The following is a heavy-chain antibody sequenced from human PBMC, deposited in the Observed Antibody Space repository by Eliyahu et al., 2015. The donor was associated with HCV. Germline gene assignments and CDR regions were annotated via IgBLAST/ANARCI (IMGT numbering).Heavy chain of an antibody. D-gene: IGHD1-26*01. CDR3: ARALYSGSFRGFDL. CDR1: GXTFSXYA. CDR2: IIPIFGTA. Sequence: QVQLVQSGAEVKKPGSSVKVXCKASGXTFSXYAISWVRQAPGQGLEWXGGIIPIFGTANYAQKXQGRVTITADESTSTAYMELSSLRSEDTAVYYCARALYSGSFRGFDLWGRGTLVTVSS. J-gene: IGHJ2*01. V-gene: IGHV1-69*01.